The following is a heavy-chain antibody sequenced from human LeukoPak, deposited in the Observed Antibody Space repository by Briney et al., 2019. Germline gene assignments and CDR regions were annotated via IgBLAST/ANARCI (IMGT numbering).Heavy chain of an antibody. CDR3: AYSSGSLNFDY. J-gene: IGHJ4*02. CDR2: INPKSGGT. CDR1: GYTFTGYY. D-gene: IGHD6-19*01. V-gene: IGHV1-2*02. Sequence: GASVKVSCKASGYTFTGYYMHWARQAPGQGLEWMGWINPKSGGTKYAQKFQGRVTMTRDTSISTAYMELSRLRSDDTAVYYCAYSSGSLNFDYWGQGTLVTVSS.